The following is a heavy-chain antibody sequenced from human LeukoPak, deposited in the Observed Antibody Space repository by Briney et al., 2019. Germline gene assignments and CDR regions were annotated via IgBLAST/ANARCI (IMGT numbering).Heavy chain of an antibody. CDR1: GYSFTGHY. V-gene: IGHV1-2*02. CDR3: ARVSSVRAFDI. J-gene: IGHJ3*02. Sequence: ASVKVSCKASGYSFTGHYLHWVRQAPGQGLEWMGWINPNSGGRKYAQKFQGRVTMTKDISISTAFMELSSLTSDDTAVYYCARVSSVRAFDIWGQGTMVTVSS. CDR2: INPNSGGR. D-gene: IGHD3-3*01.